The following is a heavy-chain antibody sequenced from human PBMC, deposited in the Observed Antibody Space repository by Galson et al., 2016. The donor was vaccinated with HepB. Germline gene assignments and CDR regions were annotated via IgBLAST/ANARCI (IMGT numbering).Heavy chain of an antibody. CDR3: AKDPYYYGSGSYLYFHS. CDR2: ISYDGSNK. J-gene: IGHJ4*02. D-gene: IGHD3-10*01. Sequence: SLRLSCAASGFSFRSHAMSWLRQAPGKGPEWVTFISYDGSNKYYADSVKGRFTISRDNSKNTLYLQMNSLRAEDTAVYYCAKDPYYYGSGSYLYFHSWGQGTLVTVSS. V-gene: IGHV3-30*18. CDR1: GFSFRSHA.